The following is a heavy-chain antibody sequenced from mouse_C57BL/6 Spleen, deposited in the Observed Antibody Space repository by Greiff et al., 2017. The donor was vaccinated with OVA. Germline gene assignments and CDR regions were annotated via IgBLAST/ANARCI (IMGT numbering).Heavy chain of an antibody. CDR1: GFSLTSYG. CDR2: IWSGGST. Sequence: QVQLKESGPGLVQPSQCLSITCTVSGFSLTSYGVHWVRQSPGKGLEWLGVIWSGGSTDYNAAFISRLSISKDNSKSQVFFKMNSLQADDTAIYYCARPFYYGSSSWFAYWGQGTLVTVSA. D-gene: IGHD1-1*01. J-gene: IGHJ3*01. CDR3: ARPFYYGSSSWFAY. V-gene: IGHV2-2*01.